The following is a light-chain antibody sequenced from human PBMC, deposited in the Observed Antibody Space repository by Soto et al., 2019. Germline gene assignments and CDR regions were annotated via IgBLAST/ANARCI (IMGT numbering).Light chain of an antibody. CDR1: QSVSSSY. V-gene: IGKV3-20*01. CDR3: QQYSSSSWT. Sequence: EIVLTQSPGTLSLSPGERATLSCRASQSVSSSYLAWYQQKPGQAPRLLIYGASNRATGIPDRFSGSGSETDFTLTITRLEPEDFGVYYCQQYSSSSWTFGQGTKVDIK. CDR2: GAS. J-gene: IGKJ1*01.